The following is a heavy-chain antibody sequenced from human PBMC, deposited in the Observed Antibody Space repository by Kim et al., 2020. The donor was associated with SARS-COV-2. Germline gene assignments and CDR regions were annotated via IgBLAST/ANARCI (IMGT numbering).Heavy chain of an antibody. Sequence: SVKVSCKASGGTFSSYAISWVRQAPGQGLEWMGRIIPILGIANYAQKFQGRVTITADKSTSTAYMELSSLRSEDTAVYYCASRYCSSTSCYTNYYYYMDVWGKGTTVTVSS. J-gene: IGHJ6*03. CDR1: GGTFSSYA. CDR2: IIPILGIA. V-gene: IGHV1-69*04. D-gene: IGHD2-2*02. CDR3: ASRYCSSTSCYTNYYYYMDV.